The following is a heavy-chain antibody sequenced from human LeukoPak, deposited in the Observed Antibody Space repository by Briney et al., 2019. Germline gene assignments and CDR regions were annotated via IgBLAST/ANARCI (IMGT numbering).Heavy chain of an antibody. V-gene: IGHV4-39*07. CDR1: GGSISSSSYY. CDR3: AGVVYSYGYSDY. D-gene: IGHD5-18*01. Sequence: SETLSLTCTVSGGSISSSSYYWGWIRQPPGKGLEWIGSIYYSGSTYYNPSLKSRVTISVDTSKNQFSLKLSSVTAADTAVYYCAGVVYSYGYSDYWGQGTLVTVSS. J-gene: IGHJ4*02. CDR2: IYYSGST.